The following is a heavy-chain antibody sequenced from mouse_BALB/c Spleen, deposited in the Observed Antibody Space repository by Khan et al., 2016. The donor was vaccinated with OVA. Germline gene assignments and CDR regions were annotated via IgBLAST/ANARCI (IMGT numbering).Heavy chain of an antibody. CDR1: GFTFSNYA. CDR2: ISTGGHYT. CDR3: AKSWVDKHAMNY. V-gene: IGHV5-9-3*01. J-gene: IGHJ4*01. Sequence: EVELVESGGGLVKPGGSLKLSCSASGFTFSNYAMSWARQTPEKRLECVATISTGGHYTFYPDSEKGRFTISTDYAKHTLYLQMSRLRSEDTAMYYCAKSWVDKHAMNYWGQGSTVTVTS.